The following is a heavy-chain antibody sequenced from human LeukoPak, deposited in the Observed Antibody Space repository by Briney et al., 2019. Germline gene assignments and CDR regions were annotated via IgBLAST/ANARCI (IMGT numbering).Heavy chain of an antibody. V-gene: IGHV3-53*01. Sequence: GGSLRLSCAASGFTVSSTYMSWVRQAPGKGLEWVSAISRDAGATFYADSVKGRFTISRDNSKNTLWLEMNSLRAEDTAIYYCAKIWYSGWSSGNWGQGTLVTVSS. CDR2: ISRDAGAT. CDR3: AKIWYSGWSSGN. J-gene: IGHJ4*02. D-gene: IGHD1-26*01. CDR1: GFTVSSTY.